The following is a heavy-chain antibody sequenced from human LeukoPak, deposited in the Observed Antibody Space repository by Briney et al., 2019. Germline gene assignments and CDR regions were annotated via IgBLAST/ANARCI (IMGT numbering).Heavy chain of an antibody. CDR1: GYTLSELS. D-gene: IGHD6-13*01. CDR3: ARDPAAAAGTFDY. Sequence: ASVKVSCKVSGYTLSELSMHWVRQAPGKGLEWMGGFDPEDGETIYAQKFQGRLTMTEDTSTDTAYMELSSLRSEDTAVYYCARDPAAAAGTFDYWGQGTLVTVSS. CDR2: FDPEDGET. V-gene: IGHV1-24*01. J-gene: IGHJ4*02.